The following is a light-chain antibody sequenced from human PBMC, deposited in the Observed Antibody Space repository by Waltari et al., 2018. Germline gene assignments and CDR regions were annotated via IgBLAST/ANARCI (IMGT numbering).Light chain of an antibody. CDR2: GAS. CDR3: QHYLRLPVT. V-gene: IGKV3D-15*01. CDR1: QSITRA. J-gene: IGKJ1*01. Sequence: SCRTSQSITRALAWYQQKPGQAPRLLIYGASNRATGIPYRFSGSGSGTDFSLTISSLEPEDFAVYYCQHYLRLPVTFGQGTKVEVK.